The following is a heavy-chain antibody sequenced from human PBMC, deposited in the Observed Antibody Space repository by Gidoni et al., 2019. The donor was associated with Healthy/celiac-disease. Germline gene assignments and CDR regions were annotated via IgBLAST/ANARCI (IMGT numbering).Heavy chain of an antibody. J-gene: IGHJ4*02. D-gene: IGHD1-26*01. CDR3: AREGWELLRDFDY. CDR2: IYYSGST. V-gene: IGHV4-39*02. Sequence: QLQLQESGPGLVKPSETLSLTCTVSGGSISSSSYYWGWIRQPPGKGLEWIGSIYYSGSTYYNPSLKSRVTISVDTSKNQFSLKLSSVTAADTAVYYCAREGWELLRDFDYWGQGTLVTVSS. CDR1: GGSISSSSYY.